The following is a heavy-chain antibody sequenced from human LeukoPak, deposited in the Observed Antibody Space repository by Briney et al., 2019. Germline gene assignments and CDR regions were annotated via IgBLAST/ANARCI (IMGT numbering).Heavy chain of an antibody. D-gene: IGHD4/OR15-4a*01. CDR3: ARDVRLTAPFDY. CDR1: GFSLSRYW. Sequence: GGSLRLSCAASGFSLSRYWMSWVRQAAGKGLEWVANTKQDGSETYYVDSVKGRFTISRDNAKNSLDLQMNSLRAEDTAVYYCARDVRLTAPFDYWGQGTLVTVSS. J-gene: IGHJ4*02. CDR2: TKQDGSET. V-gene: IGHV3-7*01.